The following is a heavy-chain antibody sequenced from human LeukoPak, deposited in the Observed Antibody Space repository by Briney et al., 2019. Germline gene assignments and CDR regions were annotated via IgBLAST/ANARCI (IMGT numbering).Heavy chain of an antibody. CDR1: GFTFGDYA. CDR2: IRSKAYGGTT. V-gene: IGHV3-49*04. D-gene: IGHD5-24*01. CDR3: TRAWLPRLDFDY. J-gene: IGHJ4*02. Sequence: GGSLRLSCTASGFTFGDYAMSWVRQAPGKGLEWVGFIRSKAYGGTTEYAASVKGRFTISRDDSKSIAYLQMNSLKTEDTAVYYCTRAWLPRLDFDYGGQGTLVTVSS.